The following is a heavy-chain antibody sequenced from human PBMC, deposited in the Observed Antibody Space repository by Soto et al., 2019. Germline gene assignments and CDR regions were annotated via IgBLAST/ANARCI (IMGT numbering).Heavy chain of an antibody. CDR3: AASRGGYSYFDY. Sequence: QVQLVQSGAEVKKPGSSVKVSCKASGGTFSSYAISWVRQAPGQGLEWMGGIIPIFGTANYAQKFQGRVMITADEATSTAYRELSSLRSEDTAVYFCAASRGGYSYFDYWGQGTVVTVSS. CDR2: IIPIFGTA. D-gene: IGHD5-12*01. J-gene: IGHJ4*02. V-gene: IGHV1-69*12. CDR1: GGTFSSYA.